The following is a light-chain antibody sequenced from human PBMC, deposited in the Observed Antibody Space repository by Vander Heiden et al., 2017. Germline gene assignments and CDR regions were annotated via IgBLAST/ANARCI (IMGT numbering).Light chain of an antibody. CDR2: DAS. V-gene: IGKV1-5*01. Sequence: DIKMTQSPSTLSASVGDRVTITCRASQSISSWLAWYQQKPGKAPKLLIYDASSLESGVPSRFSGSGSGTEFTLTISSLQPDDFATYYCQQDYSYSLTFGGGTKVXIK. CDR3: QQDYSYSLT. CDR1: QSISSW. J-gene: IGKJ4*01.